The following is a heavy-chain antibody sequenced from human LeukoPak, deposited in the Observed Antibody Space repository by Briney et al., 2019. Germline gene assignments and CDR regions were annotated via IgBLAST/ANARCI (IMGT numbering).Heavy chain of an antibody. V-gene: IGHV1-2*04. CDR3: ARDQMKVVEMATPSFDY. CDR2: INPNSGGT. D-gene: IGHD5-24*01. CDR1: GYTFTGYY. Sequence: GASVKVSCKASGYTFTGYYMHWVRQAPGQGLEWMGWINPNSGGTNYAQKFQGWVTMTRDTSISTAYMELSRLRSDDTAVYYCARDQMKVVEMATPSFDYWGQGTLVTVSS. J-gene: IGHJ4*02.